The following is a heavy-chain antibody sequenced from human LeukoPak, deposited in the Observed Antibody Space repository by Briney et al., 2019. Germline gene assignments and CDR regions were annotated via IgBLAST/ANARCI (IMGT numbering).Heavy chain of an antibody. V-gene: IGHV3-49*04. CDR1: GFTFGDYA. J-gene: IGHJ4*02. D-gene: IGHD6-19*01. CDR2: IRSKAYGGTT. CDR3: AKGPWLAYPYYFDY. Sequence: GGSLRLSCTASGFTFGDYAMSWVRQAPGKGLEWVGFIRSKAYGGTTEYAASVKGRFTISRDDSKSIAYLQMNSLRAEDTAVYYCAKGPWLAYPYYFDYWGQGTLVTVSS.